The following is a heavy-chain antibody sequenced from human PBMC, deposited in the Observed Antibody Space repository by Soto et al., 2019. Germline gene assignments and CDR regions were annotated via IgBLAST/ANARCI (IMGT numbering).Heavy chain of an antibody. J-gene: IGHJ5*02. Sequence: EVQLLESGGGLVQPGGSLRLSCAASGVTFSSYAMSWVRQAPGKGQEWVSAISGSGGSTYYADSVKGRFTISRDNSKSTLYLRMNSLRAEDTAVYYCAGSSYWYAWFDPWGQGTLVTVSS. CDR3: AGSSYWYAWFDP. V-gene: IGHV3-23*01. D-gene: IGHD6-19*01. CDR1: GVTFSSYA. CDR2: ISGSGGST.